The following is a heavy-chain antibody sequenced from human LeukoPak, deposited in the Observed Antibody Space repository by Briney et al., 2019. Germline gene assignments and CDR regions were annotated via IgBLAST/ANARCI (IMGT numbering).Heavy chain of an antibody. J-gene: IGHJ5*02. CDR1: GGTFSSYA. D-gene: IGHD5-24*01. V-gene: IGHV1-69*13. Sequence: GASVKVSCKASGGTFSSYAISWVRQALGQGLEWMGGIIPIFGTANYAQKFQGRVTITADESTSTAYMELSSLRSEDTAVYYCARVGKRWLQSNNWFDPWGQGTLVTVSS. CDR2: IIPIFGTA. CDR3: ARVGKRWLQSNNWFDP.